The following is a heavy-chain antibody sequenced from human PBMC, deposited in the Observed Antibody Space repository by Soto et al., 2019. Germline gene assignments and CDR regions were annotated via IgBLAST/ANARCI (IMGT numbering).Heavy chain of an antibody. CDR2: IWYDGSNK. CDR1: GFIFSSYG. V-gene: IGHV3-33*01. J-gene: IGHJ4*02. D-gene: IGHD3-10*01. CDR3: ARDQYYGSGSYRRGYYFDY. Sequence: QVQLVESGGGVVQPGRSLRLSCAASGFIFSSYGMHWVRQAPGKGLEWVAVIWYDGSNKYYADSVKGRFTISRDNSKNTLYLQMNSLRAEDTAVYYCARDQYYGSGSYRRGYYFDYWGQGTLVTVSS.